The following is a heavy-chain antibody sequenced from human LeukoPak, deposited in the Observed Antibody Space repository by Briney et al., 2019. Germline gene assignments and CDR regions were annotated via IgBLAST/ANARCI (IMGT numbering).Heavy chain of an antibody. J-gene: IGHJ4*02. CDR3: AKDLVGAPPRPFDY. CDR1: GFTFSSYG. CDR2: ISGSGGST. Sequence: GGSLRLSCAASGFTFSSYGMSWVRQAPGKGLEWVSAISGSGGSTYYADSVKGRFTISRGNSKNTLYLQMNSLRAEDTAVSYCAKDLVGAPPRPFDYWGQGTLVTVSS. D-gene: IGHD1-26*01. V-gene: IGHV3-23*01.